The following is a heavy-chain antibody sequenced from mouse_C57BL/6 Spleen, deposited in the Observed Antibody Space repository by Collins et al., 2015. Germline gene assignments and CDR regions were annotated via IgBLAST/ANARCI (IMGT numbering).Heavy chain of an antibody. J-gene: IGHJ2*01. D-gene: IGHD1-2*01. V-gene: IGHV5-6-2*01. Sequence: DVKLVESGGGLVKLGGSLKLSCAASGFTFSSYYMSWVRQTPEKRLELVAAINSNGGSTYYPDTVKGRFTISRDNAKNTLYLQMSSLKSEDTALYYCARRAATTYYFDYWGQGTTLTVSS. CDR1: GFTFSSYY. CDR3: ARRAATTYYFDY. CDR2: INSNGGST.